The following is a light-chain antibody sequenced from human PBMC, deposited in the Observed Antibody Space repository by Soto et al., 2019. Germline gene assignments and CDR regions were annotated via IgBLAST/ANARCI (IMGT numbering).Light chain of an antibody. V-gene: IGKV1-12*01. J-gene: IGKJ5*01. CDR2: AAS. CDR1: QDINIW. CDR3: QQLFDSPIT. Sequence: DILMTQSPSSVSASVGDRVTITCRASQDINIWLAWYQVKPGKAPKLLIYAASTLESGVPSRFSATVSGTEFSLTITSLQPEDFATYYCQQLFDSPITFGQGTRLEI.